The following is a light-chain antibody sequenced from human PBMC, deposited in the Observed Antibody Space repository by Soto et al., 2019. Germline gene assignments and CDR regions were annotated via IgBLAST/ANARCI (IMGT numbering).Light chain of an antibody. V-gene: IGKV1-5*03. Sequence: DIQMTQSPSTLSASVGDRVTITCRASQSISNWLAWYQQKPGKAPKLLIYKASNLESGVPSRFSGSGSGTEFTLTISSLQPDDFATYYCQQNNRYPWTFGQGTKVDIK. CDR1: QSISNW. CDR3: QQNNRYPWT. J-gene: IGKJ1*01. CDR2: KAS.